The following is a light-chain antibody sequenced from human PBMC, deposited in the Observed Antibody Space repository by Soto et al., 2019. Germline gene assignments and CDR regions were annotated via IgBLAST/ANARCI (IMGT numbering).Light chain of an antibody. CDR2: EVT. V-gene: IGLV2-23*02. Sequence: QSALTQPASGSGSPGQSITISCTGTSGDVGIYSHVSCYQQLPGKAPKLIIYEVTKRPSGVSNRFSGSKSGNTASLTISGLQAEDEAEYCCCSYAGGDTFFLFGTGTTLTVL. CDR1: SGDVGIYSH. J-gene: IGLJ1*01. CDR3: CSYAGGDTFFL.